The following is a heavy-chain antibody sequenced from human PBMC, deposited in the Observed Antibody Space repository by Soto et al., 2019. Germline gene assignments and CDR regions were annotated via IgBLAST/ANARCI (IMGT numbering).Heavy chain of an antibody. Sequence: EVQLVQSGAEVKKPGESLKISCKGSGYSFTSYWIGWVRQMPGKGLEWMGIIYPGDSDTRYSPSFQGQVTISADKSISTAYLQWSSLKASDTAMYYCATGADRRSRWVHSGVYRSGKVAEYFQHWGQGTLVTVSS. J-gene: IGHJ1*01. V-gene: IGHV5-51*01. CDR2: IYPGDSDT. CDR3: ATGADRRSRWVHSGVYRSGKVAEYFQH. CDR1: GYSFTSYW. D-gene: IGHD6-13*01.